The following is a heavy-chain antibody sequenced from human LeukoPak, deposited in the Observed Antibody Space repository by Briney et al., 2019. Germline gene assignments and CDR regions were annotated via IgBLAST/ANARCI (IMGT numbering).Heavy chain of an antibody. CDR3: ARGRGYNSFDY. Sequence: SETLSLTCAVYGGSFSGYYWSWIRQPPGKGLEWIGEINHSGSTNYNPSHKSRVTISVDTSKNQFSLMLSSVTAADTAVYYCARGRGYNSFDYWGQGTLVTVSS. D-gene: IGHD5-24*01. CDR2: INHSGST. J-gene: IGHJ4*02. CDR1: GGSFSGYY. V-gene: IGHV4-34*01.